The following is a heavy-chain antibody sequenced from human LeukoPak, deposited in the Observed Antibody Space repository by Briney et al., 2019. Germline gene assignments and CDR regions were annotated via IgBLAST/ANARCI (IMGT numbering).Heavy chain of an antibody. J-gene: IGHJ4*02. D-gene: IGHD5-18*01. CDR3: ARESGYSYGLAGFFDY. V-gene: IGHV3-53*01. CDR1: GFTVSSNY. Sequence: GGSLRLSCAASGFTVSSNYMSWVRQAPGKGREWVSVIYGDGRIHYADSVKGRFTISRDDSKNTLYLQMNSLRAEDTAVYYCARESGYSYGLAGFFDYWGQGTLVTVSS. CDR2: IYGDGRI.